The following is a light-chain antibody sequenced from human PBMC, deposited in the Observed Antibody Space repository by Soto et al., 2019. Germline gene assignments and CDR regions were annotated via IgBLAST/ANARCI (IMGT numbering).Light chain of an antibody. J-gene: IGKJ2*01. CDR2: DAS. V-gene: IGKV3-11*01. Sequence: EIVLTQSPATLSLCPGERATLSCRASQSVSSYLAWYQQKPGQAPRLLIYDASNRATGIPARFSGSGSGTDFTLNISSLEPEDFAVYYSQQRFNWPYTFGQGTKLEIK. CDR3: QQRFNWPYT. CDR1: QSVSSY.